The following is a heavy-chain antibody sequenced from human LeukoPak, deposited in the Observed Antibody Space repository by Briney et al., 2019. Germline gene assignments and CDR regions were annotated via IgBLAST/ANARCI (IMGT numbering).Heavy chain of an antibody. CDR3: ASLGSSGSGSYYKV. V-gene: IGHV1-46*01. CDR2: INPSGGST. J-gene: IGHJ4*02. D-gene: IGHD3-10*01. Sequence: ASVKVSCKASGYIFGNSYIQWVRQAPGQGLEWMGIINPSGGSTSYAQKFQGRVTMTRDTSTSTVYMELSSLRSEDTAVYYCASLGSSGSGSYYKVWGQGTLVTVSS. CDR1: GYIFGNSY.